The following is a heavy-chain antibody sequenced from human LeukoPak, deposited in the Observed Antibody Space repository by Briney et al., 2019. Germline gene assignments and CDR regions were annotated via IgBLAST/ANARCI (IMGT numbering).Heavy chain of an antibody. CDR1: GFTFNDYY. J-gene: IGHJ4*02. V-gene: IGHV3-7*01. Sequence: PGGSLRLSCAASGFTFNDYYMSWIRQAPGKGLEWVASIKHDGGEKYYVDSVEGRFTISRDDTKNSLYLQMNSLRAEDTAVYYCARDRDSSGSWEVNFDYWGQGTLVTVSS. CDR2: IKHDGGEK. D-gene: IGHD6-13*01. CDR3: ARDRDSSGSWEVNFDY.